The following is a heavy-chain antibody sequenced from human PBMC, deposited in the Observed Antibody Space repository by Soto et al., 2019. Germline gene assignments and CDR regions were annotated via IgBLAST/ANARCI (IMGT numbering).Heavy chain of an antibody. D-gene: IGHD3-22*01. V-gene: IGHV1-69*06. CDR1: GGTFSSYA. J-gene: IGHJ4*02. CDR2: IIPIFGTA. CDR3: ARASHYYDSSGYYPMTG. Sequence: SVKVSCKASGGTFSSYAISWVRQAPGQGLEWMGGIIPIFGTANYAQKFQGRVTITADKSTSTAYMELSSLRSEDTAVYYCARASHYYDSSGYYPMTGWDQGTLVTVSS.